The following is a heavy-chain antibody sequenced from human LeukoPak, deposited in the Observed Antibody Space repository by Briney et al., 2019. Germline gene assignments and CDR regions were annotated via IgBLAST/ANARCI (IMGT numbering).Heavy chain of an antibody. J-gene: IGHJ6*02. D-gene: IGHD3-22*01. V-gene: IGHV1-69*04. CDR3: AYCLSSGYYSGSYYYYGMDV. CDR1: GGTFSSYA. Sequence: GASVKVSCKASGGTFSSYAISWVRQAPGQGLEWMGRIIPILGIANYAQKFQGRVTITADKSTSTAYMELSSLRSEDTAVYYCAYCLSSGYYSGSYYYYGMDVWGQGTTVTVSS. CDR2: IIPILGIA.